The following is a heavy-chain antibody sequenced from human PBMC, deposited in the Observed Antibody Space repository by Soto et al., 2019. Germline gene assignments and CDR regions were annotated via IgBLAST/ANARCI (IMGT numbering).Heavy chain of an antibody. D-gene: IGHD3-3*01. CDR3: AKRRNVLRFLEWSSGMEV. CDR2: ISYDESNK. CDR1: GFTFSSYG. Sequence: GGSLRLSCAASGFTFSSYGMHWVRQAPGKGLEWVAFISYDESNKYYADSVKGRFTTSRDNSRTTLYLQMNSLRAEDTAVYFCAKRRNVLRFLEWSSGMEVWRHGITVTVSS. V-gene: IGHV3-30*18. J-gene: IGHJ6*02.